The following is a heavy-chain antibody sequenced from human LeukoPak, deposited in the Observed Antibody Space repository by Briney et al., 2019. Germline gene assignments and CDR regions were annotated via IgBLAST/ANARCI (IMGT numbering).Heavy chain of an antibody. V-gene: IGHV1-2*02. J-gene: IGHJ4*02. Sequence: GASVKVSCKASGGSFSTYTFSWVRQAPGQGLEWMGWINPNSGGTNYAQKFQGRVTMTRDTSISTAYMELSRLRSDDTAVYYCARERGYCTNGVCYTTMVRGVMAFWGQGTLVTVSS. CDR1: GGSFSTYT. D-gene: IGHD2-8*01. CDR3: ARERGYCTNGVCYTTMVRGVMAF. CDR2: INPNSGGT.